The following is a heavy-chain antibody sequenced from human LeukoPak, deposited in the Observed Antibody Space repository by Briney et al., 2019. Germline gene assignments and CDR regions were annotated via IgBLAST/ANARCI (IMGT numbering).Heavy chain of an antibody. J-gene: IGHJ5*02. CDR3: VRQAGVS. D-gene: IGHD6-19*01. V-gene: IGHV3-7*01. Sequence: PGGSLRLSCAASGFSITNYWMTWVRQAPGKGLECVANIKGDGSEKNYVDSVKGRFTISRDNAKNSPYLQMNSLRAEDTAVYYCVRQAGVSWGQGTLVTVSS. CDR1: GFSITNYW. CDR2: IKGDGSEK.